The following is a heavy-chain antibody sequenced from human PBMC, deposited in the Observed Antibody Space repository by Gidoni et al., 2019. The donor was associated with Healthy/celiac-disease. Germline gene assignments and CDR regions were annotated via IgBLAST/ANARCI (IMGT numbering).Heavy chain of an antibody. D-gene: IGHD3-22*01. V-gene: IGHV4-39*01. CDR1: GGSISSNNYY. J-gene: IGHJ4*02. CDR2: IFYSGST. CDR3: ATCRGSGYPVTIDY. Sequence: QLQLQESGPGLVQPSETLSLTCSVSGGSISSNNYYWGWIRQPPGKGLEWIGSIFYSGSTYYNPSLKSRVNTSVDTSKNQFSLKLNSVTAADTAVYYCATCRGSGYPVTIDYWGQGTLVTVSS.